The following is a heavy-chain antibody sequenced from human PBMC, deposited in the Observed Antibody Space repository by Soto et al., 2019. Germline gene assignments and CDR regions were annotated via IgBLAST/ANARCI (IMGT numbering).Heavy chain of an antibody. CDR1: GFSLSNARMD. Sequence: SGPTLVNPTETLTLTCTVSGFSLSNARMDVSWIRQPPGKALEWLAHIFSNDEKSYSTSLKSRLTISKDTSKSQVVLTMTNMDPVDTATYYCARTESFNYGDYCCLMAVCGRGTPVTGSS. D-gene: IGHD4-17*01. CDR3: ARTESFNYGDYCCLMAV. V-gene: IGHV2-26*01. J-gene: IGHJ6*02. CDR2: IFSNDEK.